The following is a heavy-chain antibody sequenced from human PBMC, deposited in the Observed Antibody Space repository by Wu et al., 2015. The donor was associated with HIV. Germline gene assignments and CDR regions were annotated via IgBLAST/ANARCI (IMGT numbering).Heavy chain of an antibody. D-gene: IGHD2-2*01. J-gene: IGHJ5*02. CDR2: IGAYNGTT. CDR1: GYTFINNG. CDR3: ARDRGYCSSTSCPVYNWFDP. V-gene: IGHV1-18*01. Sequence: QVQLVQSGAEVKRPGASVKVSCKASGYTFINNGISWVRQAPGQGLEWMGWIGAYNGTTNYARKLQGRVTMTTDTSTSTAYMELKSLRSDDTAVYYCARDRGYCSSTSCPVYNWFDPGATGTLVTVSS.